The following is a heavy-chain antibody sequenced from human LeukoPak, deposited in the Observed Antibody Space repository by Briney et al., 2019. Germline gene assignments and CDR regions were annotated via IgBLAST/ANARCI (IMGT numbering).Heavy chain of an antibody. J-gene: IGHJ4*02. CDR2: IIPIYGTA. CDR1: GGTFSSYA. D-gene: IGHD4-17*01. V-gene: IGHV1-69*05. Sequence: SVKVSCKASGGTFSSYAISWVRQAPGQGLEWVGRIIPIYGTANYAQKFQGRVTITTDESTSTAYMELSSLRSEDTAVYYCARDGYGGYVAHFDYWGQGTLVTVSA. CDR3: ARDGYGGYVAHFDY.